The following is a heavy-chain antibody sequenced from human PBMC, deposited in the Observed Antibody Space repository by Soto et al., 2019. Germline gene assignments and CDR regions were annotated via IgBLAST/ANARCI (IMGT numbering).Heavy chain of an antibody. V-gene: IGHV4-30-4*01. CDR1: GGSISSYYYY. Sequence: SETLSLTCTVSGGSISSYYYYWSWIRQPPVKGLEWIGYIYYSGRTAYNPSLKSRIIISIDTSKNQFSLSLNSLNAADTAVYYCAGELRTSPAYFAFWALVTPVTVS. CDR2: IYYSGRT. D-gene: IGHD2-21*01. CDR3: AGELRTSPAYFAF. J-gene: IGHJ4*02.